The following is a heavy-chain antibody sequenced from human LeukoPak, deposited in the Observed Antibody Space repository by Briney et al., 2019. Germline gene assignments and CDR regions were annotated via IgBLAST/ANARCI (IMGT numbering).Heavy chain of an antibody. V-gene: IGHV1-18*01. Sequence: GASVKVSCKASGYTCTSYGISWVRQAPGQGLEWMGWISAYNGNTNYAQKLQGRVTMTTDTSTSTAYMELRSLRSDDTAVYYCARERIYYDSSGYTWFDPWGQGTLVTVSS. J-gene: IGHJ5*02. CDR2: ISAYNGNT. CDR1: GYTCTSYG. CDR3: ARERIYYDSSGYTWFDP. D-gene: IGHD3-22*01.